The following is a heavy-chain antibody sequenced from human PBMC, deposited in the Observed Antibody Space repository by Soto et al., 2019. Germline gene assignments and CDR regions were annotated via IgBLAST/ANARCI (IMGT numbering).Heavy chain of an antibody. D-gene: IGHD3-16*01. V-gene: IGHV4-59*01. CDR3: ARSKGGSRFLNAY. CDR2: IYYSGST. CDR1: GGSISSYY. J-gene: IGHJ4*02. Sequence: PSETLSLTCTVSGGSISSYYWSWIRQPPGKGLEWIGYIYYSGSTNYNPSLKSRVTISVDTSKNQFSLKLSSVTAADTAVYYCARSKGGSRFLNAYWGQGTLVTVSS.